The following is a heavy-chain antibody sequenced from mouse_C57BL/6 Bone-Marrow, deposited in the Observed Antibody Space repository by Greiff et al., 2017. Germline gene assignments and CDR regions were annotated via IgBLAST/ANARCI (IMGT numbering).Heavy chain of an antibody. CDR1: GYSFTDYN. V-gene: IGHV1-39*01. CDR2: INPNYGTT. D-gene: IGHD2-3*01. CDR3: ASTYDGYYAWFAY. J-gene: IGHJ3*01. Sequence: EVKLMESGPELVKPGASVKISCKASGYSFTDYNMNWVKQSNGKSLEWIGVINPNYGTTSYNQKFKGKATLTVDQSSSTAYMQLNSLTSEDSAVYYGASTYDGYYAWFAYWGQGTLVTVSA.